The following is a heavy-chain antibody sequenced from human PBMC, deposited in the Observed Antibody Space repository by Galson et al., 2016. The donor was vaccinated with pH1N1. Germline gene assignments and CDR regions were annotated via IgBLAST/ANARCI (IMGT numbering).Heavy chain of an antibody. CDR2: ISSSGSAL. Sequence: SLRLSCAASGFTFSTYEMSWARQAPGKGLEWVAFISSSGSALYYADSVEGRFTISRENARNSLYLQMNSLRAEDTAVYYCARDTSGHATRPYGAFDIWGQGTMVTVPS. D-gene: IGHD3-10*01. J-gene: IGHJ3*02. V-gene: IGHV3-48*03. CDR1: GFTFSTYE. CDR3: ARDTSGHATRPYGAFDI.